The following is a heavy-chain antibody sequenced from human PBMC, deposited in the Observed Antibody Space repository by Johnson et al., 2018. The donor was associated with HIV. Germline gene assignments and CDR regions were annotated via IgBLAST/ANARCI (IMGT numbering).Heavy chain of an antibody. CDR2: MKQDGSVQ. Sequence: VQLVESGGGLVQPGGSLRLSCAASGFTFSSYWMSWVRPAPGKGLEWVANMKQDGSVQYYVDSVKGRFTISRDNAKNSLFLQMNRLRAEDTAVYYCARVREWDGGEVGDAFDIWGQGTMVTVSS. D-gene: IGHD1-26*01. CDR3: ARVREWDGGEVGDAFDI. J-gene: IGHJ3*02. V-gene: IGHV3-7*05. CDR1: GFTFSSYW.